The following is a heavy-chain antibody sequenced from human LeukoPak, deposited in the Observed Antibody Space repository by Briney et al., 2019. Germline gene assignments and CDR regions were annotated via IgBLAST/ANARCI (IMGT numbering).Heavy chain of an antibody. CDR3: ARSHRGVIGSYSYYHMDV. CDR1: GGSISSSY. Sequence: SETLSLTCTVSGGSISSSYWSWIRQPPGKGLEWIGYIYYSGSTNCNPSLKSRVTISVDTSKNQFSLKLSSVTAADTAVYYCARSHRGVIGSYSYYHMDVWGKGTTVTVSS. J-gene: IGHJ6*03. CDR2: IYYSGST. V-gene: IGHV4-59*01. D-gene: IGHD3-10*01.